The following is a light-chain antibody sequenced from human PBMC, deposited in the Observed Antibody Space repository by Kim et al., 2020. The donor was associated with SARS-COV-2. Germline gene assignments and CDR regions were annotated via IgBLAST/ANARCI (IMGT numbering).Light chain of an antibody. J-gene: IGLJ3*02. CDR1: SRRSYY. V-gene: IGLV3-19*01. CDR3: SSRDNRGDHVV. Sequence: ALGQTVRITCQGDSRRSYYASWYRQKPGQAPILVIYGKNNRPSGIPDRFSGSSSGNTATLTVTGAQAVDEADYYCSSRDNRGDHVVFGGGTQLTVL. CDR2: GKN.